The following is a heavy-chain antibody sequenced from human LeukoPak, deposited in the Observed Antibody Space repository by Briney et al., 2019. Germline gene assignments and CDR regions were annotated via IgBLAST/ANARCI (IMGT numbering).Heavy chain of an antibody. J-gene: IGHJ4*02. CDR2: ISKNGVDT. D-gene: IGHD3-9*01. V-gene: IGHV3-23*01. CDR1: GFIFSRDA. Sequence: GVSLRLSCAGSGFIFSRDAGSWVRQAPGKGLEGVSAISKNGVDTYYADSVKGRFTISRDSSKNTVYLQMNSLRAEDTAVYYCARDREPLRYFDTWGQGTLVTVSS. CDR3: ARDREPLRYFDT.